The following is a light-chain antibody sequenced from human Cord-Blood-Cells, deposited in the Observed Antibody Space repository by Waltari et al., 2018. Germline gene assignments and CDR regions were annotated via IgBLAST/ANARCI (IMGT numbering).Light chain of an antibody. V-gene: IGLV2-14*01. CDR1: SSDVGGYNY. CDR2: AVS. CDR3: SSYTSSITVV. J-gene: IGLJ2*01. Sequence: QSALTQPASGSGSPGQSITISCTGTSSDVGGYNYGSWYQQHPGKDPKLMIYAVSDRPAGGSNRFAGSKSGNTASLTISELQDQDVGDYNCSSYTSSITVVFGGGTKLTVL.